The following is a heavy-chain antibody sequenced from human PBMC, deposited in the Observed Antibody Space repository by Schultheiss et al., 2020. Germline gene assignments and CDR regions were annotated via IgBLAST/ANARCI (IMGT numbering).Heavy chain of an antibody. CDR2: IDYSGATV. J-gene: IGHJ6*02. V-gene: IGHV3-48*01. D-gene: IGHD1-14*01. Sequence: GGSLRLSCAASGFTFNNYTMNWVRQAPGKGLEWVSYIDYSGATVYYADSVKGRFTISRDNAKNSLYLQMNSLRAGDTAVYYCARDRTTTVYYYAMGVWGQGTTVTVSS. CDR3: ARDRTTTVYYYAMGV. CDR1: GFTFNNYT.